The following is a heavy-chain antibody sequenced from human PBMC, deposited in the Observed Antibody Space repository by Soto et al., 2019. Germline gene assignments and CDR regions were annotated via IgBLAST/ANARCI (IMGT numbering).Heavy chain of an antibody. Sequence: GSLGIGCAASGFTFCSYWMSGFRQAPGKGLEWVANIKQDGSEKYYVDSVKGRFTISRDNAKNSLYLQMNSLRAEDTAVYYCARDRYDFWSGYRAYNWFDPWGQGTLVTVYS. CDR1: GFTFCSYW. V-gene: IGHV3-7*03. CDR3: ARDRYDFWSGYRAYNWFDP. CDR2: IKQDGSEK. D-gene: IGHD3-3*01. J-gene: IGHJ5*02.